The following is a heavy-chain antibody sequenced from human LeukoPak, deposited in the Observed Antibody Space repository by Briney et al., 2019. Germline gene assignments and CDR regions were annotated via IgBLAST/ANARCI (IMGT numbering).Heavy chain of an antibody. CDR1: GGSFSGDY. CDR3: ATFADSEPIDT. CDR2: INHSGGT. J-gene: IGHJ4*02. Sequence: PSETLSLTCVVSGGSFSGDYLTWIRQAPGKGLERIGDINHSGGTAYNPSLKSRASLSFDTSKNHFSLYLTSVTAADTAVYFCATFADSEPIDTWGQGTLVTVSS. D-gene: IGHD2-21*01. V-gene: IGHV4-34*01.